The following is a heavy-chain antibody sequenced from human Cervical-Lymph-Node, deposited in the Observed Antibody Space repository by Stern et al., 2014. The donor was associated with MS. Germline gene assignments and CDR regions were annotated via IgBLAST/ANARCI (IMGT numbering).Heavy chain of an antibody. V-gene: IGHV3-9*01. CDR3: AKDMALRYSDWSEAMDV. D-gene: IGHD3-9*01. J-gene: IGHJ6*02. Sequence: EVQLVESGGGLVQPGRSLRLSCAASGFPFDDYAMHWVRQAPGQGLEWVSGISWNTVSVTYADSVKCRFTISRDNAKNSLYLEMNSLRVEDTALYYCAKDMALRYSDWSEAMDVWGQGTTVTVSS. CDR1: GFPFDDYA. CDR2: ISWNTVSV.